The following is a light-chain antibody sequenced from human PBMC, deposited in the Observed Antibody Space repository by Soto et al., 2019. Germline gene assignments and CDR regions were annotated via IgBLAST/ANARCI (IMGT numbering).Light chain of an antibody. CDR2: EVS. J-gene: IGLJ1*01. CDR3: SSYTSSNTYV. Sequence: QSALTQPASVSGSPGQSITLSCTGTSSDVGGYNYVSWYQQHPGKAPKLIIYEVSNRPSGVSNRFSGSKSDNTASLTISGLQAEDEADYYCSSYTSSNTYVFGTGTKLTVL. V-gene: IGLV2-14*01. CDR1: SSDVGGYNY.